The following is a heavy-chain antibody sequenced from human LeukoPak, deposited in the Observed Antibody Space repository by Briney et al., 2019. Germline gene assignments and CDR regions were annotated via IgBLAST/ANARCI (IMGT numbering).Heavy chain of an antibody. D-gene: IGHD4-17*01. CDR1: GGSISSYY. CDR3: ARGIYGDYGLGY. Sequence: PSETLSLTCTVSGGSISSYYWSWIRQPPGKGLEWIGYIYYSGSTNYNPSLKSRVTISVDTSKNQFSLKLSSVTAADTAVYYCARGIYGDYGLGYWGQGTLVTVSS. CDR2: IYYSGST. J-gene: IGHJ4*02. V-gene: IGHV4-59*01.